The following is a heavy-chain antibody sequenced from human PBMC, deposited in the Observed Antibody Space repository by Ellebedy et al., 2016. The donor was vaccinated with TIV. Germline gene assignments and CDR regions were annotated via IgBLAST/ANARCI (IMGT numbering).Heavy chain of an antibody. D-gene: IGHD3/OR15-3a*01. V-gene: IGHV1-8*01. CDR2: MNPNTGNR. CDR3: ARGPWTTRDAFDV. J-gene: IGHJ3*01. Sequence: ASVKVSCXASGYNFITYDINWVRQAAGQGLEWVGWMNPNTGNRGSAQKFQGRVTLTTDSSTMTAYMELSSLTSEDTAIYYCARGPWTTRDAFDVWGQGTVVTVSS. CDR1: GYNFITYD.